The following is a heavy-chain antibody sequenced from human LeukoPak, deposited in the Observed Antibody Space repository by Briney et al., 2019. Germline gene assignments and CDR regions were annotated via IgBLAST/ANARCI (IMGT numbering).Heavy chain of an antibody. J-gene: IGHJ4*02. CDR2: FSSNSGGI. CDR1: GFIFDDYA. CDR3: AKDVQMTSNAYYNYFDY. Sequence: GGSLRLSCAASGFIFDDYAMHWVRQAPGKGLEWVSVFSSNSGGIDYADSVKGRFTISRDNAKNSLFLEMNSLRPEDTAFYYCAKDVQMTSNAYYNYFDYWGQGTLVTVSS. D-gene: IGHD3-22*01. V-gene: IGHV3-9*01.